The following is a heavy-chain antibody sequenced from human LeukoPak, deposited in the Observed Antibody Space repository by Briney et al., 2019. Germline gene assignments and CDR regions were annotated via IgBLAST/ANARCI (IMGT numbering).Heavy chain of an antibody. D-gene: IGHD2-2*01. V-gene: IGHV1-24*01. CDR3: ARGPSLYCSSTSCPFDY. CDR2: FDPEDGET. Sequence: ASVKVSCKVSGYTLTELSMHWVRQAPGKGLEWMGGFDPEDGETIYAQKFQGRVTMTEDTSTDTAYMELSSLRSEDTAVYYCARGPSLYCSSTSCPFDYWGQGTLVTVSS. CDR1: GYTLTELS. J-gene: IGHJ4*02.